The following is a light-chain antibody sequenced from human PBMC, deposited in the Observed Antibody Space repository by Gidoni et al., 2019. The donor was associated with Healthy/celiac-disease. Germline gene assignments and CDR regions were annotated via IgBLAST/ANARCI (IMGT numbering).Light chain of an antibody. CDR1: QTIGGF. Sequence: DIQMTQSPSTLSASVGDSVTITCRASQTIGGFLAWYQQKPGTAPRLLIYRASGLQSGVPSRFSGSGSGTEFTLTISRLQPDDFATYYCQQYKSYSTFGQGTKVEV. V-gene: IGKV1-5*03. CDR3: QQYKSYST. CDR2: RAS. J-gene: IGKJ1*01.